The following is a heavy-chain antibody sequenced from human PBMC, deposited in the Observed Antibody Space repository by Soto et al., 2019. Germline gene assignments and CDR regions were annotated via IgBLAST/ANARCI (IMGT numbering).Heavy chain of an antibody. Sequence: QVQLVQSGAEVKKPGASVKVSCKTSGYTFTSHGISWVRQAPGQGLEWMGWIYDDNHNTNYAEKFQGRVTMTADTSTATAYMELRSLRSADSAVYSCARVPTSNLIDFHYCAHGTLVTVSS. D-gene: IGHD2-2*01. CDR2: IYDDNHNT. CDR3: ARVPTSNLIDFHY. CDR1: GYTFTSHG. V-gene: IGHV1-18*01. J-gene: IGHJ4*01.